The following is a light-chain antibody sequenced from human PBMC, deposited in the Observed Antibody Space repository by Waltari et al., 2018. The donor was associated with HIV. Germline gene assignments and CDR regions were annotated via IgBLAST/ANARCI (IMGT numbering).Light chain of an antibody. Sequence: DRVMTQSSATLSVSPGDRATLSCRASQSVGDNLAWYQQRPGQAPRLLIYSASTRASGIAARFSGSGSGTEFSLTISSLQSEDFAIYYCQQYNNWPLNTFGGGTKVEMK. CDR2: SAS. CDR3: QQYNNWPLNT. J-gene: IGKJ4*01. CDR1: QSVGDN. V-gene: IGKV3-15*01.